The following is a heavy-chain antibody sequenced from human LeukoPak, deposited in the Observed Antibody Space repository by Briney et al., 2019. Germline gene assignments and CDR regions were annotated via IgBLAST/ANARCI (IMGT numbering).Heavy chain of an antibody. CDR2: ISSDGGRT. CDR3: VKDPSGNYFYFDY. Sequence: GGSLRLSCSASGFTFSSCAMFWVRQAPGRGLEYVSGISSDGGRTNYADSVKARFTISRDNSKVTLYLQMTSLRPEDTAIYYCVKDPSGNYFYFDYWGQGTLVTVSS. CDR1: GFTFSSCA. D-gene: IGHD1-26*01. V-gene: IGHV3-64D*09. J-gene: IGHJ4*02.